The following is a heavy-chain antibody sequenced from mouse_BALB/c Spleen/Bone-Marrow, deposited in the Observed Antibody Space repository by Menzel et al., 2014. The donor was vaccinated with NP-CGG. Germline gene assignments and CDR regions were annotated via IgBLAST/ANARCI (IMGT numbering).Heavy chain of an antibody. CDR3: ARVLRWSLDY. D-gene: IGHD6-2*01. CDR1: GYTFTSYT. CDR2: INPSSNYT. J-gene: IGHJ2*01. V-gene: IGHV1-4*01. Sequence: QVQLQQSGAGLARPGASVKMSCKASGYTFTSYTMHWVKRRPGQGLEWIGFINPSSNYTNYNQKFKDKATLTADKSSSTAYMQLSSLTSEDSAVYYSARVLRWSLDYWGQGTTLTVSS.